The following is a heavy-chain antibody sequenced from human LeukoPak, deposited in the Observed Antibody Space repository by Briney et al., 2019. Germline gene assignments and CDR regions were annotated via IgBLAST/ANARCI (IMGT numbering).Heavy chain of an antibody. CDR3: ARVSRRYCSGGSCPNWFDP. D-gene: IGHD2-15*01. CDR2: INPNSGGT. J-gene: IGHJ5*02. Sequence: ASVKVSCKASGYTFTGYYMHWVRQAPGQGLEWMGWINPNSGGTNYAQKFQGRVTMTRDTSISTAYMELSRLRPDDTAVYYCARVSRRYCSGGSCPNWFDPWGQGTLVTVSS. V-gene: IGHV1-2*02. CDR1: GYTFTGYY.